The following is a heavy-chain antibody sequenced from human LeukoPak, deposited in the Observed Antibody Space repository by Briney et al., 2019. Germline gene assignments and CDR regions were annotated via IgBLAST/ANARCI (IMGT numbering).Heavy chain of an antibody. CDR1: GFTFSSYG. V-gene: IGHV3-30*18. CDR2: ISYDGSNK. CDR3: AKDLIAVAGEGYYYGMDV. Sequence: GRSLRLSCAASGFTFSSYGMHWVRQAPGKGLEWVAVISYDGSNKYYADSVKGRFTISRDSSKNTLYLQMNSLRAEDTAVYYCAKDLIAVAGEGYYYGMDVWGQGTTVTVSS. J-gene: IGHJ6*02. D-gene: IGHD6-19*01.